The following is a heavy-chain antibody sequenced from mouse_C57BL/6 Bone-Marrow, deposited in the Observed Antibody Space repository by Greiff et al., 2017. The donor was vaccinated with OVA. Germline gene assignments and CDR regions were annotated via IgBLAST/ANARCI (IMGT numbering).Heavy chain of an antibody. CDR1: GYAFSSYW. J-gene: IGHJ4*01. D-gene: IGHD2-12*01. CDR2: IYPGDGDT. CDR3: ARWLYRSLCYAEGY. V-gene: IGHV1-80*01. Sequence: VQLLQSGAELVKPGASVKISCKASGYAFSSYWMNWVKQRPGKGLEWIGQIYPGDGDTNYNGKFKGKATLTADKSSGTAYMQLSSLTSEDSAVYFCARWLYRSLCYAEGYWGQGTSVTVSS.